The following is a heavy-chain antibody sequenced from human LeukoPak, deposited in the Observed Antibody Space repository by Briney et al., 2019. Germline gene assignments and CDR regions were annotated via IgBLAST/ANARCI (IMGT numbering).Heavy chain of an antibody. CDR2: IYYSGST. Sequence: PSETLSLTCTVSGGSISSYYWSWIRQPPGKGLEWLGYIYYSGSTNYSPSLKSRVTISVDTSKNQFSLKLSSVTAADTAVYYCASGPGRSCSGGSCPNWFDPWGQGPLVTVSS. V-gene: IGHV4-59*01. J-gene: IGHJ5*02. D-gene: IGHD2-15*01. CDR1: GGSISSYY. CDR3: ASGPGRSCSGGSCPNWFDP.